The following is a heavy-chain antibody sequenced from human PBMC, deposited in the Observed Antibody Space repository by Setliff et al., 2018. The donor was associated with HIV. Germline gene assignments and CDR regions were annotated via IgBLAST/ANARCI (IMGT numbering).Heavy chain of an antibody. CDR3: ERQGQLGSE. D-gene: IGHD1-1*01. V-gene: IGHV4-39*01. CDR2: IYYSGST. CDR1: GGSIYGRDYY. J-gene: IGHJ4*02. Sequence: SETLSLTCTVSGGSIYGRDYYGGWIRQPPGKGLESIGSIYYSGSTYYKPSLKSRVTKSVYTSKNQLSLKLSSVTAADTAVYYCERQGQLGSEWGQGTLVTVSS.